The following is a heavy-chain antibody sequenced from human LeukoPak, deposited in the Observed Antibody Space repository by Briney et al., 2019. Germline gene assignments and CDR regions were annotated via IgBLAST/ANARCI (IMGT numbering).Heavy chain of an antibody. CDR2: IYYSGST. V-gene: IGHV4-39*01. Sequence: SETLSLTCTVSGGSISSSSYYWGWIRQPPGKGLEWIGSIYYSGSTYYNPSLKSRVTISVDTSKNQFSLKLSSVTAADKAVYYCASPNGDYVIDYWGQGTLVTVSS. J-gene: IGHJ4*02. CDR3: ASPNGDYVIDY. CDR1: GGSISSSSYY. D-gene: IGHD4-17*01.